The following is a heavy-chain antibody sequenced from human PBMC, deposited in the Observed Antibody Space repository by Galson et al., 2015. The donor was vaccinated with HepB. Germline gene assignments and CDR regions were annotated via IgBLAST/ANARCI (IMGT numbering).Heavy chain of an antibody. CDR2: IIPIFGTA. Sequence: SVKVSCKASGGTFSSYAISWVRQAPGQGLEWMGGIIPIFGTANYAQKFQGRVTITADESTSTAYMELSSLRSEDTAVYYCARDLHLAWGLPESFNAFDIWGQGTMVTVSS. D-gene: IGHD1-26*01. V-gene: IGHV1-69*13. CDR3: ARDLHLAWGLPESFNAFDI. J-gene: IGHJ3*02. CDR1: GGTFSSYA.